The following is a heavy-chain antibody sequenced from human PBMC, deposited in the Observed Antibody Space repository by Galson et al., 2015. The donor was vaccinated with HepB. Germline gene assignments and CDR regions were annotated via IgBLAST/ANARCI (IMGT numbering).Heavy chain of an antibody. D-gene: IGHD3-16*01. CDR2: ISAYNGNT. J-gene: IGHJ6*03. CDR1: GYTFTSYG. V-gene: IGHV1-18*01. Sequence: SVKVSCKASGYTFTSYGVSWVRQAPRQGLEWMGWISAYNGNTNYAQKLQGRVTMTTDTSTSTAYMELRSLRSDDTAVYYCARVGMITHLDMDVWGKGTTVTVSS. CDR3: ARVGMITHLDMDV.